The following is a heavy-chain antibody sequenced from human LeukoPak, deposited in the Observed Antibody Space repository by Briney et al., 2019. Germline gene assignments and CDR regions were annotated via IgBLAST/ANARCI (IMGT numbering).Heavy chain of an antibody. J-gene: IGHJ4*02. D-gene: IGHD2-15*01. CDR1: GFTFSSYA. Sequence: GGSLSLSCAASGFTFSSYAMSWVRQAPGKGLEWVSAISGSGGSTYYADSVKGRFTISRDNSKNTLYLQMNSLRAEDTAVYYCAKDLEPEDIVVVVAANLGHDYWGQGTLVTVSS. CDR2: ISGSGGST. V-gene: IGHV3-23*01. CDR3: AKDLEPEDIVVVVAANLGHDY.